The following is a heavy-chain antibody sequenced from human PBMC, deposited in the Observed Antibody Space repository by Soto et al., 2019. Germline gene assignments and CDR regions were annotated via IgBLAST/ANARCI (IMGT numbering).Heavy chain of an antibody. Sequence: SLRLSCAASGFSFTRYGMHWVRQAPGKGLEWVAVISDDGRNLHYGDSVRGRFTISRDNSQSTLYLQMNSLKPEDTAVYYCTRWNGYGDLWGQGTLVTVSS. V-gene: IGHV3-30*03. J-gene: IGHJ5*02. CDR2: ISDDGRNL. D-gene: IGHD1-1*01. CDR3: TRWNGYGDL. CDR1: GFSFTRYG.